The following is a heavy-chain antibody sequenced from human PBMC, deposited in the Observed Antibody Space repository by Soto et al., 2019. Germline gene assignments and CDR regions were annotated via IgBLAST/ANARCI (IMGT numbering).Heavy chain of an antibody. Sequence: SETLSLTCTVSGGSIGSYYWNWIRQPPGKGLEWIGYIYYSGSTNYNPSLRSRLTMSVDTSKNQFSLKLSSVTAADTAVYYCARHVRAAAGTRNQYYYYYGMDVWGQGTTVTVSS. V-gene: IGHV4-59*08. CDR3: ARHVRAAAGTRNQYYYYYGMDV. D-gene: IGHD6-13*01. J-gene: IGHJ6*02. CDR2: IYYSGST. CDR1: GGSIGSYY.